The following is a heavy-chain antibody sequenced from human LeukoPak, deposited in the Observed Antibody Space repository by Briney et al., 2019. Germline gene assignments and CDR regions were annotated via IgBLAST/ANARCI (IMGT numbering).Heavy chain of an antibody. CDR3: AKDKVRGSGSYGYYGMDV. J-gene: IGHJ6*02. CDR1: GFTFSSYG. CDR2: ISYDGSNK. V-gene: IGHV3-30*18. D-gene: IGHD3-10*01. Sequence: PGGSLRLSCAASGFTFSSYGMHWVRQAPGKGLEWVAVISYDGSNKYYADSVKGRFTISRDNSKNTLYLQMNSLRAEDTAVYYCAKDKVRGSGSYGYYGMDVWGQGTTVTVSS.